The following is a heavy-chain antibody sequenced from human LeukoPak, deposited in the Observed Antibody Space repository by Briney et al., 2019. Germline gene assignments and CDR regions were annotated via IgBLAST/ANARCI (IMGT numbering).Heavy chain of an antibody. CDR1: GGTFSRYG. J-gene: IGHJ6*04. V-gene: IGHV1-69*13. CDR2: IIPIFGTK. Sequence: SVKVSCKVSGGTFSRYGISWVRQAPGQRLEWMGRIIPIFGTKNYAQKFQGRVTITADESTSTVYMELSSLRSADTAIYYCGRSGSYDVLSGYYMYGMDVWGKGTTVIVSS. D-gene: IGHD3-3*01. CDR3: GRSGSYDVLSGYYMYGMDV.